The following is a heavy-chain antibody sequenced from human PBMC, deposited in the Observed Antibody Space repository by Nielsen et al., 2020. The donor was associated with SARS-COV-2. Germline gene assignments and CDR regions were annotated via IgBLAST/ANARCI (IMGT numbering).Heavy chain of an antibody. D-gene: IGHD2-2*01. CDR2: IHQDGGET. V-gene: IGHV3-7*01. CDR3: ARAGTYCGSSRCALDY. Sequence: GESLKISCAASGFTFSDYWMSWVRQAPGKGLEWVANIHQDGGETRYADSVKGRFTISRDNAKNSLFLQMNSLRSGDTAVYYCARAGTYCGSSRCALDYWGQGTLVTVSS. CDR1: GFTFSDYW. J-gene: IGHJ4*02.